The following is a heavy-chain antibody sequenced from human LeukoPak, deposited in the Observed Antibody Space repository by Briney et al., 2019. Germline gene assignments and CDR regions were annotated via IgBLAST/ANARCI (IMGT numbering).Heavy chain of an antibody. D-gene: IGHD7-27*01. CDR2: IRGSDPGSGSGT. V-gene: IGHV3-11*04. Sequence: GGSLRLSCATSGFTFSDYPMNWVRQAPGKGLEWVSNIRGSDPGSGSGTYYADSVKGRFIISRDDAKNSVYLQMNSLRIEDSAFYYCVRDVNWGFDSWGQGALVTVSS. J-gene: IGHJ4*02. CDR1: GFTFSDYP. CDR3: VRDVNWGFDS.